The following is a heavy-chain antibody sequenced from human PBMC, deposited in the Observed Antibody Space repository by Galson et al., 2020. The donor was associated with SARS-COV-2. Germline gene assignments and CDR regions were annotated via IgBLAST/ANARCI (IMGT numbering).Heavy chain of an antibody. D-gene: IGHD2-2*01. CDR2: IYYSGST. CDR3: ARETIVVVPAAYPYYYGWDV. CDR1: GGSISSGGYY. V-gene: IGHV4-31*03. J-gene: IGHJ6*02. Sequence: SEPLSLTCTVSGGSISSGGYYWSWIRQHPGKGLEWIGYIYYSGSTYYNPSLKSRVTISVDTSKNQFSLKLSSVTAADTAVYYCARETIVVVPAAYPYYYGWDVWGQGTTVTVSS.